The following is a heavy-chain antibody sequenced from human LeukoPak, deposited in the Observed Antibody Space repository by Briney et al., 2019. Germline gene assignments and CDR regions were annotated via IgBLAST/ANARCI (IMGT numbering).Heavy chain of an antibody. CDR3: ARAISSYWYFDL. V-gene: IGHV4-59*01. Sequence: PSETLSLTCTVSGGSISSYYWSWIRQPPGKGLEWIGYIYYSGSTNYNPSLKSRVTISVDTSKNQFSLKLSSVTAADTAVYYCARAISSYWYFDLWGRGTLVTVSS. CDR2: IYYSGST. J-gene: IGHJ2*01. CDR1: GGSISSYY. D-gene: IGHD6-13*01.